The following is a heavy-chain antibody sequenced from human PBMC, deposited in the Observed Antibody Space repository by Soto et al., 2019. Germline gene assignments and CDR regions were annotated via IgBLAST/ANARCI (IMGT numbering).Heavy chain of an antibody. CDR3: ARAWGFYFDY. CDR2: IYYSGST. D-gene: IGHD3-16*01. Sequence: QVQLQESGPGLVKPSETLSLTCTVSGGSISSYYWSWIRQPPGKGLEWIGDIYYSGSTNYNPSLKSQFTISVDTSKTQFSLKLSSVTAADTAVYYCARAWGFYFDYWGQGTLVTVSS. J-gene: IGHJ4*02. CDR1: GGSISSYY. V-gene: IGHV4-59*08.